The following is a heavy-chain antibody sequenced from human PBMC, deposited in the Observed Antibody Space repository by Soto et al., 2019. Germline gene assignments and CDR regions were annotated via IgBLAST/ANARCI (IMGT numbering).Heavy chain of an antibody. CDR3: ARDKAIFGVGKNYYYYGMDV. J-gene: IGHJ6*02. CDR2: IYYSGST. D-gene: IGHD3-3*01. Sequence: SETLSLTCTVSGGSISSYYWSWIRQPPGKGLEWIGYIYYSGSTNYNPSLKSRVTISVDTSKNQFSLKLSSVTAADTAVYYCARDKAIFGVGKNYYYYGMDVWGQGTTVTVS. CDR1: GGSISSYY. V-gene: IGHV4-59*01.